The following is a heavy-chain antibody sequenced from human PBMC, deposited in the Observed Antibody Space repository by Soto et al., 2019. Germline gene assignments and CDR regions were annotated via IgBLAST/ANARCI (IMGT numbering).Heavy chain of an antibody. V-gene: IGHV1-69*01. D-gene: IGHD3-10*01. CDR1: GGTFSSYA. CDR2: IIPIFDTA. CDR3: ASLYGSGSYQDY. J-gene: IGHJ4*02. Sequence: QVQLVQSGAEVKKPGSSVKVSCKASGGTFSSYAISWVRQAPGQGLERMGGIIPIFDTANYAQKFQGRVTITADESTSTANMELSSLRSEDTAVYYCASLYGSGSYQDYWGQGTLVTVSS.